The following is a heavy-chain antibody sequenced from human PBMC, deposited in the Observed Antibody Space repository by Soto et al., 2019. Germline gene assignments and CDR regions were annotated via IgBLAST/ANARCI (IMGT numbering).Heavy chain of an antibody. D-gene: IGHD2-2*01. CDR3: AKDGSGVVVPAAIFSH. Sequence: GGSLRLSCAASGFTFSSYAMSWVRQAPGKGLEWVSAISGSGGSTYYADSVKGRFTISRDNSKNTVYLQMNRLRAEDTAVYYCAKDGSGVVVPAAIFSHWGQGTLVTVSS. J-gene: IGHJ1*01. CDR1: GFTFSSYA. V-gene: IGHV3-23*01. CDR2: ISGSGGST.